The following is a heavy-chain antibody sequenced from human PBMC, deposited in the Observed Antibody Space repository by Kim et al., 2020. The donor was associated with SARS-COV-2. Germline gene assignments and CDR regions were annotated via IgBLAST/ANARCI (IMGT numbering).Heavy chain of an antibody. CDR3: AKELFGGVDDFDI. CDR2: ISGSGGGT. D-gene: IGHD3-16*01. Sequence: GGSLRLSCAASGFTFSSYVMSWVRKAHGKGMEWVSVISGSGGGTYYADSVKGRLTISRDNSKNTLYLQMNSLRAEDTAVYYCAKELFGGVDDFDIWGQGTMVTVSS. CDR1: GFTFSSYV. J-gene: IGHJ3*02. V-gene: IGHV3-23*01.